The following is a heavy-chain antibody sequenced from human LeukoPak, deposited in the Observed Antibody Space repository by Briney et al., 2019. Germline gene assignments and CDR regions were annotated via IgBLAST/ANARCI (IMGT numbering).Heavy chain of an antibody. CDR1: GGSIRSSYYY. CDR3: AKSYSGSYRAAFDI. V-gene: IGHV4-39*07. D-gene: IGHD1-26*01. CDR2: IDHSGST. Sequence: SETLSLTCTVSGGSIRSSYYYWSWIRQPPGKGLEWIGEIDHSGSTNYNPSLKSRVTISVDTSKNQFSLKLSSVTAADTAVYYCAKSYSGSYRAAFDIWGQGTMVTVSS. J-gene: IGHJ3*02.